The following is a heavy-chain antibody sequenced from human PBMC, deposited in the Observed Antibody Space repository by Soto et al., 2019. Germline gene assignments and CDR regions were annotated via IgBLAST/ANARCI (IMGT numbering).Heavy chain of an antibody. CDR2: INPNSGGT. D-gene: IGHD1-26*01. CDR3: ARGKWELPPTV. Sequence: SVKVSCKASGYTFTAYSVHWVREAPGQGLEWMGWINPNSGGTNYSQKFQGRVTMTRDTSISTAYMELSRLRSDDTAVYYCARGKWELPPTVWGQGTLVIIAS. CDR1: GYTFTAYS. J-gene: IGHJ4*02. V-gene: IGHV1-2*02.